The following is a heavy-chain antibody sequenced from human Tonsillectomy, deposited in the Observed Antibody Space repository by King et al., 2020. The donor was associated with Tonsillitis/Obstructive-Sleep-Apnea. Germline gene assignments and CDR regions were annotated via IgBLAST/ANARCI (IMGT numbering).Heavy chain of an antibody. CDR3: VRHSRDSSWGDYFYYIDV. CDR1: GDSIGSSLYY. CDR2: IYYSGTT. D-gene: IGHD6-6*01. J-gene: IGHJ6*03. Sequence: QLQESGPGLVKPSETQSLSCSVSGDSIGSSLYYWGWIRQAPGKRLEWIATIYYSGTTYYNPSLKSRVTISVATSKNQFSLNLNSVTAADTAVYYCVRHSRDSSWGDYFYYIDVWGKGTMVTVSS. V-gene: IGHV4-39*01.